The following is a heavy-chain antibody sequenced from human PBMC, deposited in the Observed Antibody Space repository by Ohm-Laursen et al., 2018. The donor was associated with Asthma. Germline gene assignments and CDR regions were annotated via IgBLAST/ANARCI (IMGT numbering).Heavy chain of an antibody. Sequence: ASVKVSCKASGYTFTGYYMHWVRQAPGQGLEWMGWMNPNSGNTGYAQKFQGRVTMTRNTSISTAYMELSSLRSEDTAVYYCVKKRGYYDSSGPRRGWYFDLWGRGTLVTVSS. CDR3: VKKRGYYDSSGPRRGWYFDL. CDR1: GYTFTGYY. CDR2: MNPNSGNT. V-gene: IGHV1-8*02. J-gene: IGHJ2*01. D-gene: IGHD3-22*01.